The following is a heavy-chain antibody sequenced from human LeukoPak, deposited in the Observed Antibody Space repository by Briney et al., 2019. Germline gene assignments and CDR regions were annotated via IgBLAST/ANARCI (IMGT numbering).Heavy chain of an antibody. J-gene: IGHJ4*02. CDR3: ARVNINNWHSCDY. D-gene: IGHD1-1*01. Sequence: SGTLSLTCAVSGGSISSNNWWGWVRQPPGKGLEWIGEIYHSGSPNYNPSLKSRVTISVDKSRNNFSLNLSSVTAADTAVYYCARVNINNWHSCDYWGQGTLVTVSS. CDR2: IYHSGSP. V-gene: IGHV4-4*02. CDR1: GGSISSNNW.